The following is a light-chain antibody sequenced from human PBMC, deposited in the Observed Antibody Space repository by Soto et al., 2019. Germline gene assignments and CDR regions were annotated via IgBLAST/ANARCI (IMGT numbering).Light chain of an antibody. Sequence: ESVLTQSPGTLSLSPGERATLSCRASQSVSITYLAWYQQKPGQAPRLLIYGASIRATGIPDRFSGSGSGTDFTLTISRLEPEDFAVYYCQQYGRSSWTFGQGTKVDI. CDR2: GAS. V-gene: IGKV3-20*01. CDR3: QQYGRSSWT. J-gene: IGKJ1*01. CDR1: QSVSITY.